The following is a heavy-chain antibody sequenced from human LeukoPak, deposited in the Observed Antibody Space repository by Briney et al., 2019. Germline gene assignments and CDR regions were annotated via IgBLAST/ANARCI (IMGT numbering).Heavy chain of an antibody. J-gene: IGHJ6*03. CDR3: AQDSGRIQPYYMDV. CDR2: ISGSGGST. CDR1: GFTFSSYA. D-gene: IGHD5-18*01. V-gene: IGHV3-23*01. Sequence: GGPLRLSCAASAASGFTFSSYAMSWVRQAPGKGLEWVSAISGSGGSTYYADSVKGRFTISRDNSKNTLYLQMNSLRAEDTAVYYCAQDSGRIQPYYMDVWGKGTTVTVSS.